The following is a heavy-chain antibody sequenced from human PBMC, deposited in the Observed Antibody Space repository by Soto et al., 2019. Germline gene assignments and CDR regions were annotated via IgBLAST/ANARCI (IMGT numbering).Heavy chain of an antibody. V-gene: IGHV4-59*01. CDR1: GGSISSYY. D-gene: IGHD6-13*01. CDR2: IYYSGST. J-gene: IGHJ4*02. CDR3: AMGIADLFDY. Sequence: PSETLSLTCTVSGGSISSYYWSWIRQPPGKGLEWIGYIYYSGSTNYNPSLKSRVTISVDTSKNQFSLKLSSVTAADTAVYYCAMGIADLFDYWGQGTLVTVSS.